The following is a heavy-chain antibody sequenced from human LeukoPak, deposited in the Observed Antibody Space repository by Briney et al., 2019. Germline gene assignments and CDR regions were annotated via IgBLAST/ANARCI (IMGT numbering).Heavy chain of an antibody. V-gene: IGHV3-15*07. Sequence: PGGSLRLSCAVSGFPLSXAWMNWVRQAPGKXXXXXXXXKRTXYGAXXXXXXXXXXXXXXXRDDSXXMXXLQVNSLKTEDTAVYFXTSGYSVARHDHYWGPGTLVIVSS. J-gene: IGHJ4*02. CDR3: TSGYSVARHDHY. CDR1: GFPLSXAW. D-gene: IGHD5/OR15-5a*01. CDR2: XKRTXYGAXX.